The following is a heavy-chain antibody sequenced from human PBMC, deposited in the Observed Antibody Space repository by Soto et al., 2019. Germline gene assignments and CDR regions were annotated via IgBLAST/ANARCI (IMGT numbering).Heavy chain of an antibody. CDR3: AKDRKGSSGWYDLDY. CDR2: ISWSSGTI. J-gene: IGHJ4*02. CDR1: GFTFDDYA. D-gene: IGHD6-19*01. Sequence: EVQLVESGGGLVQPGRSLRLSCAASGFTFDDYAMQWVRQAPGQGLEWVSGISWSSGTIGYADSVKGRFTVSRDNAKNSLDLQMNSLRPEDTALYYCAKDRKGSSGWYDLDYWGQGTLVTVSS. V-gene: IGHV3-9*01.